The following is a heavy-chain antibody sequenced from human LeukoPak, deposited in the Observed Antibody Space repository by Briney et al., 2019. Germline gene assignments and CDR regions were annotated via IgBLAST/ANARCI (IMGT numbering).Heavy chain of an antibody. J-gene: IGHJ3*02. CDR1: GFTFSSYA. V-gene: IGHV3-23*01. CDR2: ISGSGGST. CDR3: AKVRLRFLTTPTDAFDI. Sequence: GGSLRLSCAASGFTFSSYAMSWVRQAPGKGLEWVSAISGSGGSTYYAGSVKGRFTISRDNSKNTLYLQMNSLRAEDTAVYYCAKVRLRFLTTPTDAFDIWGQGTMVTVSS. D-gene: IGHD3-3*01.